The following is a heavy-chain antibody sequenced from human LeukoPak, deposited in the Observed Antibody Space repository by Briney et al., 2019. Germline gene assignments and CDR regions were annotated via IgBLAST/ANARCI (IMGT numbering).Heavy chain of an antibody. V-gene: IGHV3-23*01. D-gene: IGHD3-22*01. CDR3: AKRGVVIRVILVGFHKEAYYFDS. J-gene: IGHJ4*02. CDR1: GITLSNYG. Sequence: GGSLRLSCAVSGITLSNYGLSWVRQAPGKGLEWVAGISDSGGRTNYADSVKGRFTISRDNPKNTLFLQMNSLRAEDTAVYFCAKRGVVIRVILVGFHKEAYYFDSWGQGALVTVSS. CDR2: ISDSGGRT.